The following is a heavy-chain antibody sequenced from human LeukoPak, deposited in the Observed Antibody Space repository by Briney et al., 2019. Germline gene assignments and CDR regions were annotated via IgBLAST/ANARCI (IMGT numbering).Heavy chain of an antibody. CDR3: ARARYGGNSNVFRY. Sequence: GGSLRLSCAASGFTFSSYSMNWVRQAPGKGLEWVSSISSSSSYTYYADSVKGRFTISRDNAKNSLYLQMNSLRAEDTAVYYCARARYGGNSNVFRYWGQGTLVTVSS. CDR1: GFTFSSYS. CDR2: ISSSSSYT. J-gene: IGHJ4*02. V-gene: IGHV3-21*01. D-gene: IGHD4-23*01.